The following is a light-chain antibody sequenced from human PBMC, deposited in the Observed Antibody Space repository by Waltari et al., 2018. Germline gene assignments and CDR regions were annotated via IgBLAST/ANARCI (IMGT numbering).Light chain of an antibody. CDR3: QQHADYPLT. CDR1: HGVNNF. V-gene: IGKV1-16*01. Sequence: DIQMTQSPSSLSASVGDTVPITCRASHGVNNFLVWLQQRPGKAPKSLIYGSSTLQSGVPSRFSGSGYGTDFTLTISSLQPEDIATYYCQQHADYPLTFGGGTRVEIK. J-gene: IGKJ4*01. CDR2: GSS.